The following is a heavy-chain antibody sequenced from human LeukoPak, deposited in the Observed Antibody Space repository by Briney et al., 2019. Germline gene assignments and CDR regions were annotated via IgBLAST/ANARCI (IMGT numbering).Heavy chain of an antibody. Sequence: GGSLRLSCAASGFTFSSYWMSWVRRAPGKGLEWVANINEDGSDKYYVDSVKGRFTVSRDNAKNSLYLQMKSLRAEDTAIYYCARDTYRFFDFWGQGTLVTVSS. CDR2: INEDGSDK. CDR1: GFTFSSYW. J-gene: IGHJ4*02. CDR3: ARDTYRFFDF. D-gene: IGHD1-1*01. V-gene: IGHV3-7*01.